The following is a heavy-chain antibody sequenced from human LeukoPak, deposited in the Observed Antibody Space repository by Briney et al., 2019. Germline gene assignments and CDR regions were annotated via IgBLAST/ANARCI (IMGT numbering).Heavy chain of an antibody. CDR3: AKNVVPAAIFSRWFDP. CDR2: ISGSGGST. D-gene: IGHD2-2*01. V-gene: IGHV3-23*01. CDR1: GFTFSSYA. Sequence: PGGSLRLSCAASGFTFSSYAMSWVRQAPGKGLEWVSAISGSGGSTYYADSVKGRFTISRDNSKNTLYLQMNSLRAEDTAVYYCAKNVVPAAIFSRWFDPWGQGTLVTVSP. J-gene: IGHJ5*02.